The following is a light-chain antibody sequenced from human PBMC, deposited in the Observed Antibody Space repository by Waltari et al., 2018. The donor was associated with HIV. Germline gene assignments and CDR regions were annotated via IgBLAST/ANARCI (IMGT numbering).Light chain of an antibody. J-gene: IGLJ1*01. CDR3: QSYDTSLRAYV. V-gene: IGLV1-40*01. CDR2: GNT. Sequence: QSVLTQPPSVSGAPGQRVTVSCTGSNANMGAGYEVHWYQQLPGTAPKLLIYGNTNRPSGVPDRFSGSKSGTSASLAITGLQAEDEADYYCQSYDTSLRAYVFGTGTKVTAL. CDR1: NANMGAGYE.